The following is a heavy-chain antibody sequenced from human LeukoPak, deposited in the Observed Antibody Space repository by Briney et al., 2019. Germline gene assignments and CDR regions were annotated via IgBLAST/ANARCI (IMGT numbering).Heavy chain of an antibody. CDR1: GFTFSTYS. CDR2: ISTSSITK. V-gene: IGHV3-48*01. Sequence: GGSLRLSCAASGFTFSTYSMSWVRQAPGKGPEWLSYISTSSITKYYADSVKGRFTISRDDAKNSLSLQMNSLRADDTAVYYCAKEMGFCSGGSCYRWFDSWGQGTLVTVYS. D-gene: IGHD2-15*01. CDR3: AKEMGFCSGGSCYRWFDS. J-gene: IGHJ5*01.